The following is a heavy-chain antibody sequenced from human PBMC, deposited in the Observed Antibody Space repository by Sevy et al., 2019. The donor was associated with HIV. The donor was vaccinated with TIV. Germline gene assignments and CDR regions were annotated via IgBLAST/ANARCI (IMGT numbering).Heavy chain of an antibody. V-gene: IGHV3-30*18. CDR2: VSYDGADK. J-gene: IGHJ4*02. Sequence: GGSLRLSCAASGFIFNNYDMYWIRQAPGKGLEWVATVSYDGADKDYADIVKGRFTISRDSYRSMLYLQMSSLSPEDTGVYFGAKDMVDCSGGTCYSGAVSPFESWGQGTLVTVSS. CDR1: GFIFNNYD. CDR3: AKDMVDCSGGTCYSGAVSPFES. D-gene: IGHD2-15*01.